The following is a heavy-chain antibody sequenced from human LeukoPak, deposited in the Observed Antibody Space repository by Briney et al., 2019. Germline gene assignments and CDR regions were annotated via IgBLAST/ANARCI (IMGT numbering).Heavy chain of an antibody. J-gene: IGHJ4*02. D-gene: IGHD3-22*01. Sequence: SVKVSCKASGGTFSSYTISWVRQAPGQGLEWMGRIIPILGIANYAQKFQGRVTITADKSTSTTYMELSSLRSEDTAVYYCARGDDSSGYYHFDYWGQGTLVTVSS. CDR3: ARGDDSSGYYHFDY. CDR2: IIPILGIA. CDR1: GGTFSSYT. V-gene: IGHV1-69*02.